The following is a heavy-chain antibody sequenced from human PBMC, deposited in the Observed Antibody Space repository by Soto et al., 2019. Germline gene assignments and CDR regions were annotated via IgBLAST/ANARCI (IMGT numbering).Heavy chain of an antibody. CDR3: ARDPRPSGYDRHMDV. J-gene: IGHJ6*02. D-gene: IGHD5-12*01. CDR2: ISYDGGNT. Sequence: QEKLVEPGGGVVQPGGSLRLSCEASGFMFSSYALHWVRQAPGKGLEWLAIISYDGGNTYYADSVKGRFTISRDGSRYTVYLEMDSLRPEDTGVYYCARDPRPSGYDRHMDVWGQGTTVTVS. V-gene: IGHV3-30*17. CDR1: GFMFSSYA.